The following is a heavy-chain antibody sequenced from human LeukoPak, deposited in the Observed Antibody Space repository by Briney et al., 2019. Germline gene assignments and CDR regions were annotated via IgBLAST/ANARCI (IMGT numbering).Heavy chain of an antibody. D-gene: IGHD1-7*01. CDR1: GFTFSSYW. CDR2: ISSSSSTI. V-gene: IGHV3-48*04. Sequence: GGSLRLSCAASGFTFSSYWMNWVRQAPGKGLEWVSYISSSSSTIYYADSVKGRFTISRDNAKNSLYLQMNSLRAEDTAVYYCARDYRYNWNYVAMGYWGQGTLVTVSS. J-gene: IGHJ4*02. CDR3: ARDYRYNWNYVAMGY.